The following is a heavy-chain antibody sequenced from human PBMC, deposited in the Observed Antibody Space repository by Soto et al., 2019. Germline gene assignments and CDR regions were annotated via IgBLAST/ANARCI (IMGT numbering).Heavy chain of an antibody. CDR2: ISAGSTNI. D-gene: IGHD1-26*01. CDR1: GFTFSSHG. Sequence: EVQLVESGGDLVQPGGSLRLSCAASGFTFSSHGMNWVRQAPGKGLEWVSYISAGSTNIYYVGSVKGRFTVSRDNAKNSLSLQMNSLRDEDTAVYYCARAQRWGAFYLCGSDYWGQGVLVTVSS. V-gene: IGHV3-48*02. CDR3: ARAQRWGAFYLCGSDY. J-gene: IGHJ4*02.